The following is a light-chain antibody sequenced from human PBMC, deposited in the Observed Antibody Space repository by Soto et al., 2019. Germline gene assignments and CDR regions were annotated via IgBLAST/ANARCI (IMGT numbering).Light chain of an antibody. CDR1: SSDVGRYDY. V-gene: IGLV2-11*01. CDR3: CSFAGSYTYV. Sequence: QSVLTQPPSVAEAPRQRVTISCTGTSSDVGRYDYVSWYQQHPGKAPKLIIYDVSERPSGVPDRFSGSKFGNTASLTISGLQAEDEADYSCCSFAGSYTYVFGTGTKVTVL. CDR2: DVS. J-gene: IGLJ1*01.